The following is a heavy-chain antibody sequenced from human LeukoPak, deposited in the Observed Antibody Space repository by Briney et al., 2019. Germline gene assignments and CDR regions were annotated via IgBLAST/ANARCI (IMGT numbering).Heavy chain of an antibody. CDR3: TTAYSGYSYGFYYYYYMDV. J-gene: IGHJ6*03. Sequence: GGSLRLSCAASGFTFSGSAMHWVRQASGKGLEWVGRIRSKANSYATAYAASVKGRFTISRDDSKNTAYLQMNSLKTEDTAVYYCTTAYSGYSYGFYYYYYMDVWGKGTTVTVSS. CDR1: GFTFSGSA. V-gene: IGHV3-73*01. D-gene: IGHD5-18*01. CDR2: IRSKANSYAT.